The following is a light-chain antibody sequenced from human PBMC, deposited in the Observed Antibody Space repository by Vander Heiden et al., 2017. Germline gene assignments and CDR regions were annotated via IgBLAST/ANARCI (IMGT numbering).Light chain of an antibody. V-gene: IGKV3-15*01. CDR2: GAS. CDR1: QSVSSN. J-gene: IGKJ3*01. Sequence: EIVMTQSPATLSVSPGERATLSCRASQSVSSNLAWYQQKPGQAPRLLIYGASTRATGIPARFSGSGSGTEFTLTISSLQSEDFAVYYCQQYNNWPPAVTFGHGTKVDIK. CDR3: QQYNNWPPAVT.